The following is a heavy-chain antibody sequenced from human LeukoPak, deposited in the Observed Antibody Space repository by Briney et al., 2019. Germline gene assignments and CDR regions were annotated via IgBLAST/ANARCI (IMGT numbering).Heavy chain of an antibody. CDR2: FDPEDGET. CDR3: ATDYYYDSSGSYYTIDY. CDR1: GYTLTELS. V-gene: IGHV1-24*01. Sequence: ASVKVSCKVSGYTLTELSMHWVRQAPGKGLEWMGGFDPEDGETFYAQKFQGRVTMTEDTSTDTAYMELSSLRSEDTAVYYCATDYYYDSSGSYYTIDYWGQGTLVTVSS. D-gene: IGHD3-22*01. J-gene: IGHJ4*02.